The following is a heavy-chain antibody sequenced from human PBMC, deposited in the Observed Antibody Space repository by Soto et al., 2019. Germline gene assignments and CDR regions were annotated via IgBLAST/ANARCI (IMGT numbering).Heavy chain of an antibody. CDR2: IVVGSGNT. Sequence: SVKVSCKASGFTFSSSAVQWVRQARGQRLEWIGWIVVGSGNTNYAQKFQERVTITRDMSTSTAYMELSSLRSEDTAVYYCAADHTYCGGDCYSPSWFDPWGQGTLVTVSS. V-gene: IGHV1-58*01. J-gene: IGHJ5*02. CDR3: AADHTYCGGDCYSPSWFDP. CDR1: GFTFSSSA. D-gene: IGHD2-21*02.